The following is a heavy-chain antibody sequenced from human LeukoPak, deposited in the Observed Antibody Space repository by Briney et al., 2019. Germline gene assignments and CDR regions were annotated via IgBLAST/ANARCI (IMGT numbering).Heavy chain of an antibody. CDR3: AKAVPVPQVAVDIVVVPAADY. CDR2: IRYDGSNK. Sequence: PGGSLRLSCAASGFTFSSYGMHWVRQAPGKGLEWVAFIRYDGSNKYYADSVKGRFTISRDNSKNTLYLQMNSLRAEDTAVYYCAKAVPVPQVAVDIVVVPAADYWGRGTLVTVSS. J-gene: IGHJ4*02. CDR1: GFTFSSYG. D-gene: IGHD2-2*01. V-gene: IGHV3-30*02.